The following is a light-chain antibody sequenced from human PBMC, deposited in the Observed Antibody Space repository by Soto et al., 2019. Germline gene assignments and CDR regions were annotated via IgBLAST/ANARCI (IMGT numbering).Light chain of an antibody. CDR3: QQYSTLPHT. V-gene: IGKV3-20*01. J-gene: IGKJ2*01. Sequence: ESVLTQSPGTLSLSPGVRATLSCRTSQTVSNSYFAWYQQKPGQAPRLLIYGISTRATGIPDRFSGSGSGTDFTLTISRLEPEDFVVYFCQQYSTLPHTFGHGTKLEVK. CDR2: GIS. CDR1: QTVSNSY.